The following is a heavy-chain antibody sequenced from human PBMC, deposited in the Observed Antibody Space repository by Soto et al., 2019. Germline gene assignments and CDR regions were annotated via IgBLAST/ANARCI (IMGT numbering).Heavy chain of an antibody. J-gene: IGHJ6*02. D-gene: IGHD3-22*01. Sequence: PGGSLRLSCAASGFTFSSYAMSWVRQAPGKGLEWVSAISGSGGSTYYADSVKGRFTTSRDNSKNTLYLQMNSLRAEDTAVYYCAKDGYYDSSGYYSEYYYYGMDVWGQGTTVTVSS. CDR2: ISGSGGST. V-gene: IGHV3-23*01. CDR3: AKDGYYDSSGYYSEYYYYGMDV. CDR1: GFTFSSYA.